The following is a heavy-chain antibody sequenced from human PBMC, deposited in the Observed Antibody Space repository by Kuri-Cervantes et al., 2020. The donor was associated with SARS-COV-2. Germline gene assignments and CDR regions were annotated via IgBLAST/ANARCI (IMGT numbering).Heavy chain of an antibody. D-gene: IGHD6-13*01. CDR2: IIPIFGIA. V-gene: IGHV1-69*10. CDR3: AREIAAAGTRWFDP. Sequence: SVKVSCKASGYTFTGYYMHWVRQAPGQGLEWMGGIIPIFGIANYAQKFQGRVTITADKSTSTAYMELSSLRSEDTAVYYCAREIAAAGTRWFDPWGQGTLVTVSS. J-gene: IGHJ5*02. CDR1: GYTFTGYY.